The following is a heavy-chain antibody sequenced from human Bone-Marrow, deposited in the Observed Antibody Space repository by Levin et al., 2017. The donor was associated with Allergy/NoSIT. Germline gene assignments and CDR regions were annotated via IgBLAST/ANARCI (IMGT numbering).Heavy chain of an antibody. CDR1: GGTFSSYA. D-gene: IGHD2-2*02. J-gene: IGHJ5*02. CDR2: IIPIFGTA. Sequence: ASVKVSCKASGGTFSSYAISWVRQAPGQGLEWMGGIIPIFGTANYAQKFQGRVTITADESTSTAYMELSSLRSEDTAVYYCASPGYCSSTSCYNGWFDPWGQGTLVTVSS. CDR3: ASPGYCSSTSCYNGWFDP. V-gene: IGHV1-69*13.